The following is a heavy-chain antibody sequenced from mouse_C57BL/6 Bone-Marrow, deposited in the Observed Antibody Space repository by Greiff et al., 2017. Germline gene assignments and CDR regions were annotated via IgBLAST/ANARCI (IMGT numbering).Heavy chain of an antibody. V-gene: IGHV1-42*01. CDR1: GYSFTGYY. J-gene: IGHJ4*01. D-gene: IGHD1-1*01. Sequence: EVKLMESGPELVKPGASVKISCKASGYSFTGYYMNWVKQSPEKSLEWIGEINPSTGGTTYNQKFKAKATLTVDKSSSTAYMQLKSLTSEDSAVYYCAKGVYYGSSYGIYYAMDYWGQGTSVTVSS. CDR3: AKGVYYGSSYGIYYAMDY. CDR2: INPSTGGT.